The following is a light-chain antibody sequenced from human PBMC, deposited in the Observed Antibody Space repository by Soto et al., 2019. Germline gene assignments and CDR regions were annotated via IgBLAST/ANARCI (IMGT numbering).Light chain of an antibody. CDR2: AAS. J-gene: IGKJ1*01. CDR3: QQYGSSPWT. CDR1: QSVSSSY. V-gene: IGKV3-20*01. Sequence: EIVWTQSTGTVSLSPGERSTLSVMSSQSVSSSYLVWHQQKPGQAPRLLIYAASRRATGIPDRFSGSGSGTDFTLTISRLEPEDFAVYYCQQYGSSPWTFGQGTKVDIK.